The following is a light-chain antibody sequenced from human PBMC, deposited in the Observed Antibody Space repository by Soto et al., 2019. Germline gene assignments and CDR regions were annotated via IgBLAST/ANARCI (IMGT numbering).Light chain of an antibody. Sequence: EIVMTQSPATLSVSPGERATLSCRASQSVSSRLAWYQQRPGQAPRLLIYGASTRAIGIPARFSGSGSGTEFTLTISSLQSEDLAVYYCQQYYNWPPYTFGQGTMLEIK. V-gene: IGKV3-15*01. CDR3: QQYYNWPPYT. CDR2: GAS. J-gene: IGKJ2*01. CDR1: QSVSSR.